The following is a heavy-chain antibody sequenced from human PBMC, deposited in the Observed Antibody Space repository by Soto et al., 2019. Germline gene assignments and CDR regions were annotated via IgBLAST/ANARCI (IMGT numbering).Heavy chain of an antibody. J-gene: IGHJ4*02. V-gene: IGHV4-34*01. CDR3: ASSGYSYGFALDY. D-gene: IGHD5-18*01. Sequence: SETLSLTCAVYGGSFSGYYWSWIRQPPGKXLEWIGEINHSGSTNYNPSLKSRVTISVDTSKNQFSLKLSSVTAXDTAVYYCASSGYSYGFALDYWGQGTLVTVSS. CDR1: GGSFSGYY. CDR2: INHSGST.